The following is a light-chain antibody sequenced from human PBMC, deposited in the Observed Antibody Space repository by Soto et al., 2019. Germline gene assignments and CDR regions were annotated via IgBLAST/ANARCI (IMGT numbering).Light chain of an antibody. J-gene: IGKJ4*01. Sequence: EIVMTQSPATLSVSPGERATLSCRASQSVSSKLAWYQQKPGQAPRLLIYGASIRVTGIPARFSGSGSGTEFTLTISSLQSEDFAVYYCQQYNNWPPLTFGGGTKVEIK. V-gene: IGKV3-15*01. CDR1: QSVSSK. CDR2: GAS. CDR3: QQYNNWPPLT.